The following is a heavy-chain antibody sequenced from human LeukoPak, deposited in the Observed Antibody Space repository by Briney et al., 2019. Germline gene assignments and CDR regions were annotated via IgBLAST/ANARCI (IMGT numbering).Heavy chain of an antibody. J-gene: IGHJ4*02. CDR2: INHSGST. Sequence: KPSETLSLTRAVYGGSFSGYYWSWIRQPPGKGLEWIGEINHSGSTNYNPSLKSRVTISVDTSKNQFSLKLSSVTAADTAVYYCARSSYGDYWDYWGQGTLVTVSS. D-gene: IGHD4-17*01. CDR1: GGSFSGYY. V-gene: IGHV4-34*01. CDR3: ARSSYGDYWDY.